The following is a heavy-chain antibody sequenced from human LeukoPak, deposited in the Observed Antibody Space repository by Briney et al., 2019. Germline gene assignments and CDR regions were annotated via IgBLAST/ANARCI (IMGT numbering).Heavy chain of an antibody. D-gene: IGHD1-26*01. J-gene: IGHJ5*02. Sequence: GGSLRLSCAAAGFTFSDYYMSWIRQAPGKGLEWVSYISSSGSTIYYADSVKGRFTISRDNAKNSLYLQMNSLRAEDTAVYYCARNNSVGDKAWWLAPGGRGPLVTVSS. V-gene: IGHV3-11*01. CDR3: ARNNSVGDKAWWLAP. CDR2: ISSSGSTI. CDR1: GFTFSDYY.